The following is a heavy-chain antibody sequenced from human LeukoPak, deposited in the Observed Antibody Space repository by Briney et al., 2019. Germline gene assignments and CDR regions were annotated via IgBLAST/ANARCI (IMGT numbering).Heavy chain of an antibody. CDR2: IIPIFGTA. CDR1: GGTFSSYA. D-gene: IGHD2-2*02. J-gene: IGHJ3*02. V-gene: IGHV1-69*05. CDR3: ASPGVDCSSTSCYNDAFDI. Sequence: SVKVSCKASGGTFSSYAISWVRQAPGQGLEWMGGIIPIFGTANCAQKFQGRVTITTDESTSTAYMELSSLRSEDTAVYYCASPGVDCSSTSCYNDAFDIWGQGTMVTVSS.